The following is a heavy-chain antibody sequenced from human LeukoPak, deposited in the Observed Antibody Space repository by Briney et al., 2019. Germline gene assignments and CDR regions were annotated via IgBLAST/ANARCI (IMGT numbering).Heavy chain of an antibody. CDR2: IRSKTQDYAT. D-gene: IGHD3-9*01. CDR3: TSPPYDILTGLNYYDMDV. J-gene: IGHJ6*02. CDR1: GFTFSGST. Sequence: PGGSLRLSCAASGFTFSGSTIHWVRQASGKGLEWVGRIRSKTQDYATAYAASVKGRFTISRDDSKDTAYLQMNSLKTEDTAVYYCTSPPYDILTGLNYYDMDVWGQGTTVTVSS. V-gene: IGHV3-73*01.